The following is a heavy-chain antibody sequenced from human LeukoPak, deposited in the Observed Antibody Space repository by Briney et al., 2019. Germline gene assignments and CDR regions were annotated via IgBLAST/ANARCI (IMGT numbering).Heavy chain of an antibody. CDR3: ARLREIPVFGVVTKSTSYFDY. Sequence: GGSLRLSCVASGFTFVSHWMTWVRQAPGKGLEWVANINQDGSEKYYVDSVKGRFTISRDNAKNSLYLQMNSLRAEDTAVYYCARLREIPVFGVVTKSTSYFDYWGQGTLVTVSS. V-gene: IGHV3-7*01. D-gene: IGHD3-3*01. CDR2: INQDGSEK. J-gene: IGHJ4*02. CDR1: GFTFVSHW.